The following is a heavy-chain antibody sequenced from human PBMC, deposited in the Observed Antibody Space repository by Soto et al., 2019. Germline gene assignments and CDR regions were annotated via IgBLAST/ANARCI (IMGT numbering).Heavy chain of an antibody. V-gene: IGHV3-74*01. J-gene: IGHJ4*02. D-gene: IGHD3-10*01. CDR1: GFTFSSYW. Sequence: EVQLVESGGGLVQPGGSLRLSCAASGFTFSSYWMHWVRQAPGKGLVWVSRINSDGSSTSYADSVKGRFTISRDNAKNTLYLQMNSLRAEDTAVYYCARGPITMVRGVIIDYWGQGTLVTVSS. CDR2: INSDGSST. CDR3: ARGPITMVRGVIIDY.